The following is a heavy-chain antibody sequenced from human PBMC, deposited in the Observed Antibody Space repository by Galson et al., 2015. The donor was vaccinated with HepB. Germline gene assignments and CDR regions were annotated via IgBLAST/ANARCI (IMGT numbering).Heavy chain of an antibody. CDR2: ISSSSNTI. CDR3: AGPLRFLVPHDY. D-gene: IGHD3-3*01. CDR1: GLTFSDYS. J-gene: IGHJ4*02. V-gene: IGHV3-48*04. Sequence: SLRLSCAASGLTFSDYSMNWVRQAPGKGLEWVAYISSSSNTIYYADSVKGRFTISRDNTKNSVSLQMNSLRAEDTAVYYCAGPLRFLVPHDYWGQGTLVTVSS.